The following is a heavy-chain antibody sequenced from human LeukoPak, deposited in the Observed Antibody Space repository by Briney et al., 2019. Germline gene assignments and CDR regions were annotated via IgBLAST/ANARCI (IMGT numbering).Heavy chain of an antibody. J-gene: IGHJ4*02. V-gene: IGHV3-11*01. CDR1: GFTFSDYY. CDR3: ARSVRTFTGRASPLDY. CDR2: ISSSGSTI. D-gene: IGHD1-14*01. Sequence: PGGSLRLSCAASGFTFSDYYMSWIRQAPGKGLEWVSYISSSGSTIYYADSVKGRFTISRDNAKNSLYLQMNSLRAEDTAVYYCARSVRTFTGRASPLDYWGQGTLVTVSS.